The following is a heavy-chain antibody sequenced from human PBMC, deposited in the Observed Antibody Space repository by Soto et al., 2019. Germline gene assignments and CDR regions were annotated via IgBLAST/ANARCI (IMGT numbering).Heavy chain of an antibody. CDR3: ATLWATGMFLTGSVVRPFDP. CDR2: IYYSGST. J-gene: IGHJ5*02. Sequence: PSETLSLTCTVSGGSISSSSYYWGWIRQPPGKGLEWIGSIYYSGSTYYNPSLKSRVTISVDTSKNQFSLRLSSVTAADTAVYYFATLWATGMFLTGSVVRPFDPWGQGTLVTVSS. CDR1: GGSISSSSYY. V-gene: IGHV4-39*01. D-gene: IGHD3-9*01.